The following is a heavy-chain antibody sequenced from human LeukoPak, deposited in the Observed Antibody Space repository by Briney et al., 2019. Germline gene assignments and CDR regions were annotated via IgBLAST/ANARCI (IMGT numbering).Heavy chain of an antibody. J-gene: IGHJ3*02. D-gene: IGHD1-26*01. CDR2: IYYSGST. V-gene: IGHV4-59*01. CDR3: ARAIVGAEDAFDI. CDR1: GGSISSYY. Sequence: SETLSLTCTVSGGSISSYYWSWIRQPPGKGLEWIGYIYYSGSTNYNPSLKSRDTISVDTSKNQFSLKLSSVTAADTAVYYCARAIVGAEDAFDIWGQGAMVTVSS.